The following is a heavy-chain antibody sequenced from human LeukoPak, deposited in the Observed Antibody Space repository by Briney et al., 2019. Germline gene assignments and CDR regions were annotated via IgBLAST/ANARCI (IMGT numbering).Heavy chain of an antibody. CDR1: GFTFSSHA. D-gene: IGHD3-10*01. Sequence: GGSLRLSCAASGFTFSSHAMSWVRQAPGRGLEWVSAVSGSGGSTYYADSVKGRFTISRDNSKNTLYLQMNSLRAEDTAVYYCAKDLSVWFGEYVDFDYWGQGTLVTVSS. CDR2: VSGSGGST. CDR3: AKDLSVWFGEYVDFDY. J-gene: IGHJ4*02. V-gene: IGHV3-23*01.